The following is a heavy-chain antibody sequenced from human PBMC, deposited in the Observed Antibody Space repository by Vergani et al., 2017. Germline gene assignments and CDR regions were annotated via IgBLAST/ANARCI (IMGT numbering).Heavy chain of an antibody. V-gene: IGHV3-23*01. CDR3: AKDRLVVPAAHNWFDP. J-gene: IGHJ5*02. CDR2: ISGSGGST. CDR1: GFTFSSYA. Sequence: EVQLLESGGGLVQPGGSLRLSCAASGFTFSSYAMSWVRQAPGKGLEWVSAISGSGGSTYYADSVKGRFTISRDNSKNTLYLQMNSLRAEDTAVYYCAKDRLVVPAAHNWFDPWGQGTVVTVSS. D-gene: IGHD2-2*01.